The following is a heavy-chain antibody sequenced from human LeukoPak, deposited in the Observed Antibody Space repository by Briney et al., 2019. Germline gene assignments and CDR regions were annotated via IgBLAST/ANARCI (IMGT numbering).Heavy chain of an antibody. D-gene: IGHD2-15*01. V-gene: IGHV1-18*01. CDR1: GYAFTSYG. J-gene: IGHJ3*02. CDR2: ISAYNGNT. Sequence: ASVKVSCKASGYAFTSYGISWVRQAPGQGLEWMGWISAYNGNTNYAQKLQGRVTMTTDTSTSTAYMELRSLRSDDTAVYYCASARSGRDAFDIWGQGTMVTVSS. CDR3: ASARSGRDAFDI.